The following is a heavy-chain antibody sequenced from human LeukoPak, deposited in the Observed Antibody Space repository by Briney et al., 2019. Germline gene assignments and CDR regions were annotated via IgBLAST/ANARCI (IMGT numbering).Heavy chain of an antibody. Sequence: GGSLRLSCAVSGFTLSTYWMSWVRQAPGKGLEWVANIKQDGSEKYYVDSVKGRFTISRDNAKNSLYLQMNSLRAEDTAVYYCARDVYCGGDCCLGFDYWGQGILVTVSS. J-gene: IGHJ4*02. CDR3: ARDVYCGGDCCLGFDY. CDR2: IKQDGSEK. D-gene: IGHD2-21*02. CDR1: GFTLSTYW. V-gene: IGHV3-7*01.